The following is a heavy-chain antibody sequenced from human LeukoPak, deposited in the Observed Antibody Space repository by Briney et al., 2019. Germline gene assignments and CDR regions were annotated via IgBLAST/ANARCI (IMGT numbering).Heavy chain of an antibody. Sequence: SETLSLTCTVSGGSINSYYWSWIRQPPGKGLQWIGCIHYSGSTNYNPSPKSRVTISVDTSKNQFSLKLSSVTAADTAVYYCARTTMVRGTYYMDVWGQGTLVTVSS. D-gene: IGHD3-10*01. V-gene: IGHV4-59*01. CDR3: ARTTMVRGTYYMDV. J-gene: IGHJ4*02. CDR2: IHYSGST. CDR1: GGSINSYY.